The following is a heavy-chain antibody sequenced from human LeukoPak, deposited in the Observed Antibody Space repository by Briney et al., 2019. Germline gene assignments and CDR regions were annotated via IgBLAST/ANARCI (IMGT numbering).Heavy chain of an antibody. CDR2: IYYSGST. CDR1: GGSIRSSSYY. V-gene: IGHV4-39*01. Sequence: SETLSLTCTVSGGSIRSSSYYWGWIRQPPGKGLEWIGNIYYSGSTYYNPSLKSRVTISVDTSKYQFSLRLSSVTAADTAVYYCARVSGQFYFYYYMDVWGKGTTVTISS. CDR3: ARVSGQFYFYYYMDV. J-gene: IGHJ6*03. D-gene: IGHD6-19*01.